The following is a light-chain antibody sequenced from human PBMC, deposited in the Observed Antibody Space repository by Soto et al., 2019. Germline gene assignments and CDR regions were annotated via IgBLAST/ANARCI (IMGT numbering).Light chain of an antibody. CDR1: SSDIGGYDY. CDR2: EVR. J-gene: IGLJ1*01. CDR3: CSYTRTSNHYF. Sequence: QSALAQPASVSGSPEQSITISCTGTSSDIGGYDYVSWYQQRPGKAPKLMIYEVRYRPSGVSNRFSGSKSGNTASLTISGLQAEDEAVYYCCSYTRTSNHYFFGSGTKVTVL. V-gene: IGLV2-14*01.